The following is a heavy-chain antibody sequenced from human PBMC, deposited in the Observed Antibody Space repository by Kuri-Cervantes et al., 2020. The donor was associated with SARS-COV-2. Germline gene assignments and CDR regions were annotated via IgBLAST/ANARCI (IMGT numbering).Heavy chain of an antibody. D-gene: IGHD2-21*01. CDR2: INPSGGST. CDR1: GYTFTSYY. Sequence: ASVKVSCKASGYTFTSYYMHWVRQAPGQGLEWMGIINPSGGSTSYAQFFQGRVTMTRDTSTSTVYMELSSLTSEDTAIYYCYCAPKEGFDSWGQGTLVTVSS. V-gene: IGHV1-46*01. J-gene: IGHJ4*02. CDR3: YCAPKEGFDS.